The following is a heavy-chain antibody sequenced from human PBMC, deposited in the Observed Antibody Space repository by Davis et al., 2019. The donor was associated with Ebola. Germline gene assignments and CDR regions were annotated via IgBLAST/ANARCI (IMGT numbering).Heavy chain of an antibody. V-gene: IGHV3-48*01. CDR3: ARSPSGYYYYMDV. D-gene: IGHD6-6*01. CDR2: ISSSSSTI. J-gene: IGHJ6*03. Sequence: GESLKISCAASGFTFSSYSMNWVRQAPGKGLEWVSYISSSSSTIYYADSVKGRFTISRDNAKNTMYLQMNSLRAEDTAVYSCARSPSGYYYYMDVWGKGTTVTVSS. CDR1: GFTFSSYS.